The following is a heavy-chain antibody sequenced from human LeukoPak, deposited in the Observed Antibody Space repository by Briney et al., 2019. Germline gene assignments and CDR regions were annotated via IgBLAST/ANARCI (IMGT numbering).Heavy chain of an antibody. J-gene: IGHJ4*02. V-gene: IGHV3-48*01. Sequence: GGSLRLSCAASGFSFISYSMNWVRQAPGKGLEWVSYISSTSSSIYYADSVKGRFTISRDKAKNSLYLQMNSLRAEDTAVYYCARDLSGVTGYTYGRGIDYWGQGTLVTVSS. CDR3: ARDLSGVTGYTYGRGIDY. D-gene: IGHD5-18*01. CDR1: GFSFISYS. CDR2: ISSTSSSI.